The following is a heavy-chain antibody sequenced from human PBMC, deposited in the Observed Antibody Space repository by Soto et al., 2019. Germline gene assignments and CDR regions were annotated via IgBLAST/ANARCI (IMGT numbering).Heavy chain of an antibody. CDR1: GYTFTDYY. J-gene: IGHJ4*02. V-gene: IGHV1-2*02. CDR3: ARSWIQLSDQTY. D-gene: IGHD3-10*01. CDR2: INTNSGST. Sequence: QVQLVQSGAEVKKPGASVKVSCKASGYTFTDYYIHWVRQAHGQGLEWMGCINTNSGSTNYGQTFEGRITMTRDTSIGTVYMELSRLRSDDTATYFCARSWIQLSDQTYWGQGTLVTVSS.